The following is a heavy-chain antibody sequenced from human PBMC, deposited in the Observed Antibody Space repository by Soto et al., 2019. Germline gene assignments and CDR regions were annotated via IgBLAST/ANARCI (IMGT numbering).Heavy chain of an antibody. CDR1: GYTFTSYY. CDR2: INPSGGST. CDR3: ARPLAAAGLDFDY. V-gene: IGHV1-46*01. D-gene: IGHD6-13*01. J-gene: IGHJ4*02. Sequence: ASVKVSCKASGYTFTSYYMHWVRQAPGQGLEWMGIINPSGGSTSCAQKFQGRVTMTRDTSTSTVYMELSSLRSEDTAVYYCARPLAAAGLDFDYWGQGTLVTAPQ.